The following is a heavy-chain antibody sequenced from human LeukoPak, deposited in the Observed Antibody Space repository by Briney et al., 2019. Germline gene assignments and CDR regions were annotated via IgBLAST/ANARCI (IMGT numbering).Heavy chain of an antibody. J-gene: IGHJ4*02. CDR2: ISYDGSNK. CDR3: AKDGRYCSGGSCYSYFDY. Sequence: PGGSLRLSCAASGYTFSSYGMHWVRQAPGKGLEWVAVISYDGSNKYYADSVKGRFTISRDNSKNTLYLQMNSLRAEDTAVYYCAKDGRYCSGGSCYSYFDYWGQGTLVTVSS. V-gene: IGHV3-30*18. D-gene: IGHD2-15*01. CDR1: GYTFSSYG.